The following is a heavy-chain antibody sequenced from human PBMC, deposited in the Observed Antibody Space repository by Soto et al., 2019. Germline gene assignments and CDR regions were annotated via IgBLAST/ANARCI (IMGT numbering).Heavy chain of an antibody. D-gene: IGHD2-2*01. V-gene: IGHV3-48*01. CDR3: ARDMVVVVPAAMYYYYYMDV. Sequence: GGSLRLSCAASGFTFSSYSMNWVRQAPGKGLEWVSYISSSSSTIYYADSVKGRFTISRDNAKNSLYLQMNSLRAEDTAVYYCARDMVVVVPAAMYYYYYMDVWGKGTTVTVSS. J-gene: IGHJ6*03. CDR1: GFTFSSYS. CDR2: ISSSSSTI.